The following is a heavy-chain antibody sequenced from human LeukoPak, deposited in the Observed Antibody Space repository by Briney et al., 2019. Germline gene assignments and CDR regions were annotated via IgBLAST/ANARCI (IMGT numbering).Heavy chain of an antibody. Sequence: SETPSLTCTVSGYSISSGYYWGWIRQPPGKGLEWIGSIYHSGSTYYNPSLKSRVTISVDTSKNQFSLKLSSVTAADTAVYYCARANRVSLYYFDYWGQGTLVTVSS. CDR3: ARANRVSLYYFDY. J-gene: IGHJ4*02. D-gene: IGHD5/OR15-5a*01. V-gene: IGHV4-38-2*02. CDR2: IYHSGST. CDR1: GYSISSGYY.